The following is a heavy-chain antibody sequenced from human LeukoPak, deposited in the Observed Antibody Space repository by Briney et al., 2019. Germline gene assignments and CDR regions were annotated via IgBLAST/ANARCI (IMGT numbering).Heavy chain of an antibody. V-gene: IGHV1-69*08. CDR1: GYTFTAYY. CDR3: AQVDHDRAPYSQRGPQNWFDP. J-gene: IGHJ5*02. CDR2: IFFTLGSG. Sequence: SVKVSCRASGYTFTAYYIHWVRQAPGQGLEWMGRIFFTLGSGTYAQKLQGRIKISADRDTNTAYMELTNLTPEDTATYYCAQVDHDRAPYSQRGPQNWFDPWGQGTRVTVSS. D-gene: IGHD2-21*01.